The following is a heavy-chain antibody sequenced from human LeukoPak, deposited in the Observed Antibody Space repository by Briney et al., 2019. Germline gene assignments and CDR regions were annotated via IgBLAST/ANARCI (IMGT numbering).Heavy chain of an antibody. Sequence: KPSENLSLTCAVYGGSFSGYYWSWIRQPPGKGLEWIGEINHSGSTNYNPSLKSRVTISVDTSKNQFSLKLSPVTAADTAVYYCAREHATYDFWSGYYPRGYFDYWAREPWSPSPQ. CDR1: GGSFSGYY. V-gene: IGHV4-34*01. CDR3: AREHATYDFWSGYYPRGYFDY. CDR2: INHSGST. D-gene: IGHD3-3*01. J-gene: IGHJ4*02.